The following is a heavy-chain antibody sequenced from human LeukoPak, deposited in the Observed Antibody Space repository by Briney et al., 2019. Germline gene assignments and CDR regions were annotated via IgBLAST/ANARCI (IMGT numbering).Heavy chain of an antibody. V-gene: IGHV3-48*03. CDR3: AGHTFTAMY. CDR1: ASGFSFSSYE. D-gene: IGHD5-18*01. J-gene: IGHJ4*02. Sequence: PGGSLRLSCAASGSASGFSFSSYEMNWVRQAPGKGLEWVAYIGFGGIIYYEDSEKGRFTISRDNARNSLSLQMNSLRVEDTAVYYCAGHTFTAMYWGQGTQVTVSS. CDR2: IGFGGII.